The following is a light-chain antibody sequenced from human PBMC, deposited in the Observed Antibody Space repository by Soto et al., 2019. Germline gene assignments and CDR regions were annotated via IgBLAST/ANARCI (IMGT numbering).Light chain of an antibody. CDR3: QQRNNWPIT. V-gene: IGKV3-11*01. J-gene: IGKJ5*01. Sequence: EIVLTQSPATLSLSPGERATLSCRASQSVSSYLAWYQQKPGQAPRLLIYDASNRATGIPVRFSDSGSGTDFTLTISSLEPEDFALYYCQQRNNWPITFGQGTRLEIK. CDR1: QSVSSY. CDR2: DAS.